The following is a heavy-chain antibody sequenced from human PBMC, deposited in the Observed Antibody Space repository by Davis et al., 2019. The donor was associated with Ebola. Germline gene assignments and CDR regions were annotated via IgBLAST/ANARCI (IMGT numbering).Heavy chain of an antibody. D-gene: IGHD3-22*01. CDR3: ARVPQYYYDSSGSPPSYYYGMDV. CDR2: IKQDGSEK. V-gene: IGHV3-7*01. CDR1: GFTFSSYA. J-gene: IGHJ6*02. Sequence: GESLKISCAASGFTFSSYAMSWVRQAPGKGLEWVANIKQDGSEKYYVDSVKGRFTISRDNAKNSLYLQMNSLRAEDTAVYYCARVPQYYYDSSGSPPSYYYGMDVWGQGTTVTVSS.